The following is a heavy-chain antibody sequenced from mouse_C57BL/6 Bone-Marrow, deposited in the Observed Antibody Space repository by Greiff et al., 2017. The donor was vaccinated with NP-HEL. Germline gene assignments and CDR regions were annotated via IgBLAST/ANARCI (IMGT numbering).Heavy chain of an antibody. CDR3: ARVLRLRTWFAY. CDR2: INPNNGGT. Sequence: VQLQQSGPELVKPGASVKISCKASGYTFTDYYMNWVKQSHGKSLEWIGDINPNNGGTSYNQKFKGKATLTVDKSSSTAYMELRSLTSEDSAVYYCARVLRLRTWFAYWGQGTLVTVSA. V-gene: IGHV1-26*01. D-gene: IGHD3-2*02. J-gene: IGHJ3*01. CDR1: GYTFTDYY.